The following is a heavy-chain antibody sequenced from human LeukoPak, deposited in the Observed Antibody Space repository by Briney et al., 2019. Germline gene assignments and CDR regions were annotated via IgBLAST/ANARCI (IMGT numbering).Heavy chain of an antibody. D-gene: IGHD3-9*01. CDR1: GFTFSNAW. Sequence: GGSLRLSCAASGFTFSNAWMHWVRQAPRKGRVWVSRINGDGRNINYADSVRGRFTISRDNAKNTLYLQMNTLRVEDTAVYYCTRDLMDYDVSTGLHHYYMDVWGQGTTVTVSS. CDR2: INGDGRNI. V-gene: IGHV3-74*01. CDR3: TRDLMDYDVSTGLHHYYMDV. J-gene: IGHJ6*02.